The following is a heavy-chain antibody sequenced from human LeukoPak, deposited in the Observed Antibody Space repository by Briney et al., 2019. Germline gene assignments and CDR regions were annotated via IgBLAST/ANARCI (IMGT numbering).Heavy chain of an antibody. CDR2: IWYDGSNK. CDR3: ARNDYYDSSDPGDY. CDR1: GFTFNNYG. V-gene: IGHV3-33*01. Sequence: GGSLRLSCAASGFTFNNYGVHWARQAPGKGLGWVAVIWYDGSNKYYAASVKGRFTISRDNSKNTLYLQMNSLRAEDTAVYYCARNDYYDSSDPGDYWGQGTLVTVSS. D-gene: IGHD3-22*01. J-gene: IGHJ4*02.